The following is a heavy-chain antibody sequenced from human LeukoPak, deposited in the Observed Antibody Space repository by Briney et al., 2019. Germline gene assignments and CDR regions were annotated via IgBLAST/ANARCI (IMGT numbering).Heavy chain of an antibody. D-gene: IGHD6-13*01. J-gene: IGHJ6*03. Sequence: SETLSLTCTVSGGSISSFYWSWIRQPAGKGLEWIERIYPSGSTNYNPSLKSRVTMSLDTSKKQFSLRLNSVTAADTAVYYCAKDVGSTHYYYMDVWGKGTTVTVSS. V-gene: IGHV4-4*07. CDR2: IYPSGST. CDR1: GGSISSFY. CDR3: AKDVGSTHYYYMDV.